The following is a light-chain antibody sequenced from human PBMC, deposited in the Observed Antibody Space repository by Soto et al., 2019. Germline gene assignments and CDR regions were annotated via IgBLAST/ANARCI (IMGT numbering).Light chain of an antibody. V-gene: IGLV2-14*01. Sequence: SALTQPASVSGSPGQSITISCTGTSSDVGGYNYVSWYQQHPGKAPKLMLFAVSNRPSGVSYRFSGSKSDNTASLTISGPQAEDEAEYFCSSYTTRSTWVFGGGTQLTVL. CDR1: SSDVGGYNY. J-gene: IGLJ3*02. CDR3: SSYTTRSTWV. CDR2: AVS.